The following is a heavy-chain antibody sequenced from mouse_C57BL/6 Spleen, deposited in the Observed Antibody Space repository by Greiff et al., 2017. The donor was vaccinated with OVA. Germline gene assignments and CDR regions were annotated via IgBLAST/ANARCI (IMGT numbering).Heavy chain of an antibody. CDR2: ISDGGSYT. CDR3: ARDGDMGAMDY. V-gene: IGHV5-4*01. Sequence: EVQLVESGGGLVKPGGSLKLSCAASGFTFSSYAMSWVRQTPEKRLEWVATISDGGSYTYYPDNVKGRFTISRDNAKNNLYLQMSHLKSEDTAMDYCARDGDMGAMDYWGQGTSVTVSS. CDR1: GFTFSSYA. J-gene: IGHJ4*01. D-gene: IGHD3-3*01.